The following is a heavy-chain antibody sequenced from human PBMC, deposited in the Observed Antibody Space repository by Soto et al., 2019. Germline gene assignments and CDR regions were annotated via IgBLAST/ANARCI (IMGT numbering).Heavy chain of an antibody. CDR2: ISYDGSNK. D-gene: IGHD2-15*01. CDR3: ASPYCSGCSCYSGGASYFDY. CDR1: GFTFSSYA. J-gene: IGHJ4*02. Sequence: QVQLVESGGGVVQPGRSLRLSCAASGFTFSSYAMHWVRQAPGKGLEWVAVISYDGSNKYYADSVKGRFTISRDNSKNTLYLQMNSLRAEDTAVYYCASPYCSGCSCYSGGASYFDYWGQGTLVTVSS. V-gene: IGHV3-30-3*01.